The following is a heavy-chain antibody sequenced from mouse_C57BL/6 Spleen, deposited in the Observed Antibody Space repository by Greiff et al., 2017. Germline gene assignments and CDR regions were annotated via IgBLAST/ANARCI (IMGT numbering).Heavy chain of an antibody. J-gene: IGHJ4*01. CDR2: IWSGGST. D-gene: IGHD3-3*01. Sequence: VKLVESGPGLVQPSQSLSITCTVSGFSLTSYGVHWVRQSPGKGLAWLGVIWSGGSTDYNAAFISRLSISKDNSKRQVFFKRNSLQSDDNAIYYCARKRRDDAMDYWGQGTSVTVSS. CDR1: GFSLTSYG. V-gene: IGHV2-2*01. CDR3: ARKRRDDAMDY.